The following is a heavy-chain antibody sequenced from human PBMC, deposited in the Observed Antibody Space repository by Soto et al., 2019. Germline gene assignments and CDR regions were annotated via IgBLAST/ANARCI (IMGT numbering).Heavy chain of an antibody. CDR3: AREGSTNDAFDI. V-gene: IGHV3-13*01. Sequence: EVQLVESGGGLVQPGGSLRLSCAASGFTFSSYDMHWVRQATGKGLEWVSAIGTAGDTYYPGSVKGRFTISRENAKNSLYLQMNSLRAGDTAVYYCAREGSTNDAFDIWGQGTMVTVSS. J-gene: IGHJ3*02. CDR2: IGTAGDT. CDR1: GFTFSSYD. D-gene: IGHD2-2*01.